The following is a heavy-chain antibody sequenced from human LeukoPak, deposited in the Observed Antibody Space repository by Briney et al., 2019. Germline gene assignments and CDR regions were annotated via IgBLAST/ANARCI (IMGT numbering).Heavy chain of an antibody. Sequence: SQTLSLTCTVSGGSISSGSYYWSWIRQPAGKGLEWIGRIYTSGSTNYNPSLKSRVTISVDTSMNQFSLKLSSVTAADTAVYYCARVPGIAAAGTGYYYMDVWGKGTTVTVSS. CDR1: GGSISSGSYY. D-gene: IGHD6-13*01. J-gene: IGHJ6*03. CDR3: ARVPGIAAAGTGYYYMDV. V-gene: IGHV4-61*02. CDR2: IYTSGST.